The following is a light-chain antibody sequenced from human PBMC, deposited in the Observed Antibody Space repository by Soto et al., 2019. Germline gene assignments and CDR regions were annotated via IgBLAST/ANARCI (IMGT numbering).Light chain of an antibody. CDR2: DAS. V-gene: IGKV1-33*01. Sequence: DIQMTQSPSSLSASVEDRVTITCQASQNINNYLNWYQQKPGRAPKLLIYDASNLEAGVPSRFRGSGSGTDFTFTISRLQPEDIATYYCKQYETLPTSGQGTRLEIK. CDR1: QNINNY. J-gene: IGKJ5*01. CDR3: KQYETLPT.